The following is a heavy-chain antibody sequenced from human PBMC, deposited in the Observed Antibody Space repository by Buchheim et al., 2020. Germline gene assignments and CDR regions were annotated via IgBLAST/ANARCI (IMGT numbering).Heavy chain of an antibody. CDR2: IWYDGSNK. CDR3: ARDLGRFGDRSWFDP. Sequence: QVQLVESGGGVVQPGRSLRLSCAASGFTFSSYGMHWVRQAPGKGLEWVAVIWYDGSNKYYADSVKGRFTISRDNFKNTLYLQMNSLRAEDTAVYYCARDLGRFGDRSWFDPWGQGTL. J-gene: IGHJ5*02. CDR1: GFTFSSYG. V-gene: IGHV3-33*01. D-gene: IGHD3-10*01.